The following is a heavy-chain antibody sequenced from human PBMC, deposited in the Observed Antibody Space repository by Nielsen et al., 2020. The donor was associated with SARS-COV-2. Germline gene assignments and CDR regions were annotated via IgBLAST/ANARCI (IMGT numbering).Heavy chain of an antibody. J-gene: IGHJ3*02. CDR3: ARQGGRTGGAFDI. CDR2: IYPGDSDT. Sequence: GESLKISCEASGYRFTSYWIAWVRQTPGKGLEWMGIIYPGDSDTRYSPSFQGQVTISADKSISTAYLQWSSLKASDTAMYYCARQGGRTGGAFDIWGQGTMVTVSS. D-gene: IGHD3-16*01. V-gene: IGHV5-51*01. CDR1: GYRFTSYW.